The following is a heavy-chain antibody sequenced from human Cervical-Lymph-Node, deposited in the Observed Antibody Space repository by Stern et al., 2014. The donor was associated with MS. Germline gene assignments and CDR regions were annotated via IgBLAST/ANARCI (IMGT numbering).Heavy chain of an antibody. V-gene: IGHV4-59*08. CDR3: ARLSTAVDF. J-gene: IGHJ4*02. Sequence: QVQLQESGPGLVKPSETLSLTCAVSGGSISSRYWGWIRQPPGKGLEWIGLISHSGDTKYNPSLKSRVTISLDPSKNQFSLKVTSVTAADTAVYYCARLSTAVDFWGQGTLVTVSS. CDR1: GGSISSRY. CDR2: ISHSGDT.